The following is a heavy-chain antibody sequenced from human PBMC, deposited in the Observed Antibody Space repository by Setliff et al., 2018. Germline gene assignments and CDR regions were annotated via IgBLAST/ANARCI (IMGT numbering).Heavy chain of an antibody. J-gene: IGHJ4*02. D-gene: IGHD2-15*01. V-gene: IGHV3-33*06. CDR3: AKETLGFCSGVSCYGLDY. CDR2: MWSDGTKK. Sequence: PGGSLRLSCAASEFIFRNYGIHWVRQTPGKGLEWVAVMWSDGTKKYYADSVKGRFTISRDNSKNTLYLQMNSLRAEDTAVYYCAKETLGFCSGVSCYGLDYWGQGTLVTVSS. CDR1: EFIFRNYG.